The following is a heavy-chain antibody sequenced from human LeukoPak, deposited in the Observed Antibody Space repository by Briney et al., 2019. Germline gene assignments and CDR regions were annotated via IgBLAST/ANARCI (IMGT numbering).Heavy chain of an antibody. CDR1: GYTFTGYY. Sequence: ASVKVSCKASGYTFTGYYIHWVRQAPGQGLEWMGWINPNGGGTNYAQKFQGRVTMTRDTSIDTAYMELTRLRPDDAAVYYCARDVDHNDSTGKGLVDIWAKGQWSPSLQ. D-gene: IGHD4-11*01. V-gene: IGHV1-2*02. J-gene: IGHJ3*02. CDR3: ARDVDHNDSTGKGLVDI. CDR2: INPNGGGT.